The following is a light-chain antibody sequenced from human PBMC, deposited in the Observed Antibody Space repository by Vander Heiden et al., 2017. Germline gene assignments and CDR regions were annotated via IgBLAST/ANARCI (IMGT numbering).Light chain of an antibody. Sequence: ALTHPRSVSGAPGQRVTISCTESSSNIGAGYDVCWYQHLPGTVPKLLIYGDTNRPSGVPDRFSGSKSATSASLAITGLQAEDEAEYYCQSFDSSLSGYVFGTGTKVTVL. CDR3: QSFDSSLSGYV. V-gene: IGLV1-40*01. CDR1: SSNIGAGYD. J-gene: IGLJ1*01. CDR2: GDT.